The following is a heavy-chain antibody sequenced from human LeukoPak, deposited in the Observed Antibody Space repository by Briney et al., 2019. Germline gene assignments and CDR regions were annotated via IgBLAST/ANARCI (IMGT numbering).Heavy chain of an antibody. CDR2: ISAYNSNT. D-gene: IGHD5-18*01. Sequence: GASVKVSCKASGYTFTSYGISWVRQAPGQGLEWMGWISAYNSNTNYAQKLQGRVTMTTGTSTSTAYMELRSLRSDDTAVYYCARVPIQLGRWGNWFDPWGQGTLVTVSS. V-gene: IGHV1-18*01. CDR3: ARVPIQLGRWGNWFDP. J-gene: IGHJ5*02. CDR1: GYTFTSYG.